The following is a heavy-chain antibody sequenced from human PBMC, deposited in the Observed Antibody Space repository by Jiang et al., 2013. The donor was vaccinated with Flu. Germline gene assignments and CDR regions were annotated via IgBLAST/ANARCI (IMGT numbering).Heavy chain of an antibody. CDR2: VSFDVNNT. Sequence: VQLLESGGGEVQPGGSLRLSCAASGFAFSKFAMHWVRQAPGKGLEWVAVVSFDVNNTFYADSVKGRFAISRDNSRSTVYLQMNSLRLEDTATYYCASHTIMGSYWGQGTLVSVST. J-gene: IGHJ4*02. CDR3: ASHTIMGSY. D-gene: IGHD3-10*01. V-gene: IGHV3-30*03. CDR1: GFAFSKFA.